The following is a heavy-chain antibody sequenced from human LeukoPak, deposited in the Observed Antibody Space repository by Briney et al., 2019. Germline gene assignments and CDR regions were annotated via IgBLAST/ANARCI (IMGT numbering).Heavy chain of an antibody. CDR3: ARVRRVPAAIRAPTPYYFDY. V-gene: IGHV4-59*01. D-gene: IGHD2-2*02. CDR2: IYYSGST. CDR1: GGSISSYY. Sequence: NPSETLSLTCTVSGGSISSYYWSWIRQPPGKGLEWIGYIYYSGSTNYNPSLKSRVTISVDTSKNQFSLELSSVTAADTAVYYCARVRRVPAAIRAPTPYYFDYWGQGTLVTVSS. J-gene: IGHJ4*02.